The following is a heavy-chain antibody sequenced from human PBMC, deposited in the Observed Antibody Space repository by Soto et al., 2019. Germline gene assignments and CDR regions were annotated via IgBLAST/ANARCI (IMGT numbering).Heavy chain of an antibody. CDR1: GYTFTSYG. Sequence: QVQLVQSGAEVKTPGASVNVSCKASGYTFTSYGISWVRQAPGQGLEWMGWIRAYNGNTNHAKKLQGRVTMTTDTHTSTAYRELRSLRSGDTAVYYCARDLPRMDVWGQGTTVTVSS. CDR2: IRAYNGNT. V-gene: IGHV1-18*01. CDR3: ARDLPRMDV. J-gene: IGHJ6*02.